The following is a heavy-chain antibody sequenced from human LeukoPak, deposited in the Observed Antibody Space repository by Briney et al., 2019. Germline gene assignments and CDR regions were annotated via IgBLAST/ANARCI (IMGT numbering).Heavy chain of an antibody. CDR2: INPDGNKK. Sequence: GGSLRLSRAVSGLTFSSSCMDWVRQAPGKGLEWVASINPDGNKKYSADSVKGRFTISRDNAENSLYLQMNSLRVEDTAFYYCARDLAYSRLDYWGQGMLVTVSS. V-gene: IGHV3-7*01. D-gene: IGHD5-18*01. CDR1: GLTFSSSC. CDR3: ARDLAYSRLDY. J-gene: IGHJ4*02.